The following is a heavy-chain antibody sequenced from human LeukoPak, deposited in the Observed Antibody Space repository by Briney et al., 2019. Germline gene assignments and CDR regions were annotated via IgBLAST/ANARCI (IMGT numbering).Heavy chain of an antibody. CDR2: IYLSETT. V-gene: IGHV4-38-2*02. D-gene: IGHD3-10*01. CDR3: ARGAMVPLTYFDY. Sequence: PSETLSLTCTVSNYSISSGYYWGWIRQPPGKGLEWIGSIYLSETTYYNPSLKTRVTVSVDTSKNQFSLKLSSVTAADTAVYYCARGAMVPLTYFDYWGQGTLVTVSS. J-gene: IGHJ4*02. CDR1: NYSISSGYY.